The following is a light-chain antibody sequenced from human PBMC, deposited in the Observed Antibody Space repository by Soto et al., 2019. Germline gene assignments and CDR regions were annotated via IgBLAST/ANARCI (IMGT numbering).Light chain of an antibody. Sequence: EIVMTQSPATLSVSPGERATLSCRASRNINRKLAWYQQKPGPAPRLLISGASTRATGIPARFSGSGSGTEFTLTISSLQSEDFAVYYCEQYYDYPPLIFGGGTKVEIK. CDR2: GAS. CDR3: EQYYDYPPLI. CDR1: RNINRK. J-gene: IGKJ4*01. V-gene: IGKV3-15*01.